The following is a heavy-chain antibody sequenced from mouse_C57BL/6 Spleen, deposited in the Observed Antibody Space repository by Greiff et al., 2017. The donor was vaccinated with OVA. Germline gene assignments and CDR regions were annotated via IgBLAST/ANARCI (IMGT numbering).Heavy chain of an antibody. V-gene: IGHV1-81*01. CDR1: GYTFTSYG. Sequence: VQLQESGAELARPGASVKLSCKASGYTFTSYGISWVKQRTGQGLEWIGEIYPRSGNTYYNEKFKGKATLTADKSSNTAYLQLSSLTSEDTAVYYCARWRGYYGSSTDFDYWGQGTTLTVSS. CDR3: ARWRGYYGSSTDFDY. J-gene: IGHJ2*01. D-gene: IGHD1-1*01. CDR2: IYPRSGNT.